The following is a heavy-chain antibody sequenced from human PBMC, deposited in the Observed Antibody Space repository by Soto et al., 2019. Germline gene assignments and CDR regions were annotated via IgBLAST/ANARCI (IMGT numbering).Heavy chain of an antibody. D-gene: IGHD6-19*01. CDR2: IKSKTDGGTT. CDR3: TTVPPKPVVAGRTSYYYDYGIDV. Sequence: EVQLVESGGGLVKPGGSLRLSCAASGFTFSNAWMKWVRQAPGKGLEWVGRIKSKTDGGTTDDAAPLKGRFTISRDNSKNKVYMQMNTMKNEVTAVYYCTTVPPKPVVAGRTSYYYDYGIDVWGQATTVTVSS. CDR1: GFTFSNAW. V-gene: IGHV3-15*07. J-gene: IGHJ6*02.